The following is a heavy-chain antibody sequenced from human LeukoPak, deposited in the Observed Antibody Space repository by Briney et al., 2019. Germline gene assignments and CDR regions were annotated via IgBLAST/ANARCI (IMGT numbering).Heavy chain of an antibody. Sequence: SETLSLTCTVSGGSISSYYWSWIRQPPGKGLEWIGYIYYSGSTNYNPSPKSRVTISVDTSKNQFSLKLSSVTAADTAVYYCAREDCSSTSCYCLNWGQGTLVTVSS. CDR1: GGSISSYY. CDR2: IYYSGST. D-gene: IGHD2-2*01. J-gene: IGHJ4*02. CDR3: AREDCSSTSCYCLN. V-gene: IGHV4-59*01.